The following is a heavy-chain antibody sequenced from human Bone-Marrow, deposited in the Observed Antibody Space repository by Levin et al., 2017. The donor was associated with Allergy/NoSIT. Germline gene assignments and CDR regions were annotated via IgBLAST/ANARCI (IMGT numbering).Heavy chain of an antibody. Sequence: SCAASGFTFSSYWMHWVRQAPGKGLVWVSRINSDGSTTTFADSVKGRFTISRDNAKNTLYLQMNSLRAEDTAVYYCTRDSRADAGGIYGMDVWGQGTTVTVSS. V-gene: IGHV3-74*01. CDR1: GFTFSSYW. J-gene: IGHJ6*02. CDR3: TRDSRADAGGIYGMDV. D-gene: IGHD2-15*01. CDR2: INSDGSTT.